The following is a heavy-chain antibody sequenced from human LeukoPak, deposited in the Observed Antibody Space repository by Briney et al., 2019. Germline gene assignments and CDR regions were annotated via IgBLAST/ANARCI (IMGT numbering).Heavy chain of an antibody. CDR3: ARDHGYFGMDV. J-gene: IGHJ6*02. Sequence: PSETLSLTCIVSGGSIGNYYWNWIRQPPGKGLEWIGYTSYSGNTIYNPSLESRVTISIDPFKNQLSLKVTSVTAADTAVYYCARDHGYFGMDVWGQGTTVTISS. V-gene: IGHV4-59*01. CDR2: TSYSGNT. CDR1: GGSIGNYY.